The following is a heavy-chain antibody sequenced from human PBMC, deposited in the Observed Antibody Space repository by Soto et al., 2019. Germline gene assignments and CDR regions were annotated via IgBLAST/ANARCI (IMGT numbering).Heavy chain of an antibody. V-gene: IGHV1-69*06. Sequence: ASVKVSCKASGGTFSSYAISWVRQAPGQGLEWMGGIIPIFGTANYAQKFQGRVTITADKSTSTAYMELSSLRSEDTAVYYCARGPYYYDSSGSDYWGQGTLVTVSS. J-gene: IGHJ4*02. D-gene: IGHD3-22*01. CDR3: ARGPYYYDSSGSDY. CDR2: IIPIFGTA. CDR1: GGTFSSYA.